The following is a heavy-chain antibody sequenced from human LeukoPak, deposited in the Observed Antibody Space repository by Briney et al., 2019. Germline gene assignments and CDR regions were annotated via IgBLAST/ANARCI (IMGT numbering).Heavy chain of an antibody. CDR2: IIPIFDTA. J-gene: IGHJ4*02. CDR1: GGTFSSYA. Sequence: GASVKVSCKASGGTFSSYAISWVRQAPGQGLEWMGGIIPIFDTANYAQKFQGRVTITADESTSTAYMELSSLRSEDTAVYYCASAPITIFGVAIPASYYFDYWGQGTLVSVSS. V-gene: IGHV1-69*13. D-gene: IGHD3-3*01. CDR3: ASAPITIFGVAIPASYYFDY.